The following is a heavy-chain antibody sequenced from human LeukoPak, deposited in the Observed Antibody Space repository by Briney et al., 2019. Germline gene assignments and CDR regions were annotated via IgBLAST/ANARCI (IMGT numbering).Heavy chain of an antibody. V-gene: IGHV3-9*01. CDR1: GFTFDDYA. J-gene: IGHJ5*02. CDR3: AKDMQIAAAGSDNWFDP. Sequence: PGRSLRLSCAASGFTFDDYAMHWVRQAPGKGLEWVSGISWNSGSIGYADSVKGRFTISRDNAKNSLYLQMNSLRAEDTALYYCAKDMQIAAAGSDNWFDPWGRGTLVTVSS. CDR2: ISWNSGSI. D-gene: IGHD6-13*01.